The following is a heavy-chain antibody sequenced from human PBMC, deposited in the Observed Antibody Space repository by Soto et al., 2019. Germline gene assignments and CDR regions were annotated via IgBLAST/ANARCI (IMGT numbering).Heavy chain of an antibody. V-gene: IGHV3-33*01. CDR2: IWYDGSNK. J-gene: IGHJ6*02. CDR3: ARDRAYGILTGYYSRYYGMDV. CDR1: GFTFSSYG. Sequence: QVQLVESGGGVVQPGRSLRLSCAASGFTFSSYGMHWVRQAPGKGLEWVAVIWYDGSNKYYADSVKGRFTISRDNSKNTLYLQMNSLRAEDTAVYYCARDRAYGILTGYYSRYYGMDVWGQGTTVTVSS. D-gene: IGHD3-9*01.